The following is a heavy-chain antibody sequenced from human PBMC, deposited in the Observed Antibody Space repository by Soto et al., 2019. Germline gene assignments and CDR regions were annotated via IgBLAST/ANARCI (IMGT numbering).Heavy chain of an antibody. Sequence: QVQLVQSGAEVKKPGSSVKVSCKASGGTFSSYAISWVRQAPGQGLEWMGGIIPIFGTANYAQKFQGRVTITEDESTSTASMELSSLRSEDTAVYYCASRVQDIVVVPAAIGLGVYYGMDVWGQGTTVTVSS. V-gene: IGHV1-69*01. J-gene: IGHJ6*02. CDR2: IIPIFGTA. CDR3: ASRVQDIVVVPAAIGLGVYYGMDV. CDR1: GGTFSSYA. D-gene: IGHD2-2*01.